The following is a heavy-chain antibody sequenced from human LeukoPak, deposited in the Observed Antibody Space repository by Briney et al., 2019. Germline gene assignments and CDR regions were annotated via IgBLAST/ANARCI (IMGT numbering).Heavy chain of an antibody. Sequence: GGSLRLSCAASGFTFSSYAMSWVRQAPGKGLEWASAISGSGGSTYYADSVKGRFTISRDNSKNTLYLQMNSLRAEDTAVYYCAKAGSLLYCSGGSCYPNRYGMDVWGQGTTVTVSS. V-gene: IGHV3-23*01. CDR3: AKAGSLLYCSGGSCYPNRYGMDV. CDR2: ISGSGGST. D-gene: IGHD2-15*01. CDR1: GFTFSSYA. J-gene: IGHJ6*02.